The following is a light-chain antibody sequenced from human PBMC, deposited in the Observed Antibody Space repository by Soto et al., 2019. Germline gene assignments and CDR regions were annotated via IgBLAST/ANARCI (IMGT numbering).Light chain of an antibody. J-gene: IGKJ3*01. CDR3: QQRSNWPPFT. V-gene: IGKV3-11*01. CDR1: QSISSW. CDR2: DAS. Sequence: TQSPSTLSASVGDRVTITCRASQSISSWLAWYQQKPGQAPRLLIYDASNRATGIPARFSGSGSGTDFTLTISSLEPEDFAVYYCQQRSNWPPFTFGPGTKVDIK.